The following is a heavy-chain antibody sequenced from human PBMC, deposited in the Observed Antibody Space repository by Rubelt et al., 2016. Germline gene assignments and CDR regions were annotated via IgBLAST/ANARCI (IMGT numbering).Heavy chain of an antibody. CDR3: ARDLWFGELLTHNWVDP. CDR1: GYTFTSYG. CDR2: ISAYNGNT. Sequence: QVQLVQSGAEVKKPGASVKVSCKASGYTFTSYGISWVRQAPGQGLEWMGWISAYNGNTNYAQKLQGRVTMTTDTSTSTAYMELRSLRSDDTAVYYCARDLWFGELLTHNWVDPWGQGTLVTVSS. D-gene: IGHD3-10*01. J-gene: IGHJ5*02. V-gene: IGHV1-18*01.